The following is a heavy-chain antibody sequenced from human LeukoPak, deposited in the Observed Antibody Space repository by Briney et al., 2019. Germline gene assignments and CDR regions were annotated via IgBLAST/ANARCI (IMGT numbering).Heavy chain of an antibody. CDR1: GVTFSSYW. CDR3: ARDDRAGWFDP. V-gene: IGHV3-7*01. CDR2: IKQDGSEK. J-gene: IGHJ5*02. Sequence: PGGSLRLSCAASGVTFSSYWMSWVRQAPGKGLEWVANIKQDGSEKYYVDSVKGRFTISRDNAKNSLYLQMNSLRAEDTAVYYCARDDRAGWFDPWGQGTLVTVSS. D-gene: IGHD6-19*01.